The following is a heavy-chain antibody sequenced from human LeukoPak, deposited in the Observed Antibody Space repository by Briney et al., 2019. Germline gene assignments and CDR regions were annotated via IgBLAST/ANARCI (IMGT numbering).Heavy chain of an antibody. CDR3: ASEKLWFGELVDY. D-gene: IGHD3-10*01. CDR2: ISSSGSTI. V-gene: IGHV3-48*03. CDR1: GFTFSSYE. J-gene: IGHJ4*02. Sequence: PGGSLRLSCAASGFTFSSYEMNWVRQAPGKGLEGVSYISSSGSTIYYADSVKGRFTVSRDNAKNSLYLQMNSLRAEDTDVYYCASEKLWFGELVDYWGQGTLVTVSS.